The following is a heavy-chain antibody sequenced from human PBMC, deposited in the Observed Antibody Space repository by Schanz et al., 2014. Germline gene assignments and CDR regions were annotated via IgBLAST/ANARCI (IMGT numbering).Heavy chain of an antibody. CDR3: ARDGDFDY. V-gene: IGHV3-30-3*01. Sequence: ESGGGVVQPGRSLRLSCAASGFTFHTYDMHWVRQAPGKGLEWVAQISHDGHRDFYADSVKGRFTVSRDNNWKTLSLQMNSLRAEDTAVYYCARDGDFDYWGQGILVTVSS. J-gene: IGHJ4*02. CDR2: ISHDGHRD. CDR1: GFTFHTYD.